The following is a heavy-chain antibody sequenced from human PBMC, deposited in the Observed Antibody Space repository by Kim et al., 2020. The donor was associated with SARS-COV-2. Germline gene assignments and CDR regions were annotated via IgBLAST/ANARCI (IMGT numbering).Heavy chain of an antibody. CDR2: ISSSSSYT. CDR3: ARGPRIAAAGTRH. CDR1: GFTFSDYY. D-gene: IGHD6-13*01. Sequence: GGSLRLSCAASGFTFSDYYMSWIRQAPGKVLEWVSYISSSSSYTNYADSVKGRFTISRDNAKNSLYLQMNSLRAEDTAVYYCARGPRIAAAGTRHWGQGTLVTVSS. J-gene: IGHJ4*02. V-gene: IGHV3-11*05.